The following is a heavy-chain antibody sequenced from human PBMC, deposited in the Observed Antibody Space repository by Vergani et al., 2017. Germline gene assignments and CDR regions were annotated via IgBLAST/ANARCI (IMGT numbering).Heavy chain of an antibody. CDR1: GESFSSFY. CDR2: INNDGHT. D-gene: IGHD3-10*01. Sequence: QVQLQQWGAGVVKPSGTLSLTCAVFGESFSSFYWSWIRQPPGKGLEWIGEINNDGHTNYNPSLESRVTVSRDTAKNQFSLNLMSVTAADTAMYYFAVRPRVNLVGGEIVTKRTFDYWLQRSLVTVSS. V-gene: IGHV4-34*02. CDR3: AVRPRVNLVGGEIVTKRTFDY. J-gene: IGHJ4*02.